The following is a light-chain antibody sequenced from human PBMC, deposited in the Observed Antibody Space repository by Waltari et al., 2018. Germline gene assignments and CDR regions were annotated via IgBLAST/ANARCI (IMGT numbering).Light chain of an antibody. CDR1: QSVSRT. CDR2: DAS. CDR3: QKYGTLPAT. V-gene: IGKV3-20*01. Sequence: ENVLTQYPGTLSLSPGERATLSCRASQSVSRTLAWYQQKPGQAPRLLIYDASTRATGIPDRFSGSGSGTDFSLTISRLEPEDFAVYYCQKYGTLPATFGQGTKVEIK. J-gene: IGKJ1*01.